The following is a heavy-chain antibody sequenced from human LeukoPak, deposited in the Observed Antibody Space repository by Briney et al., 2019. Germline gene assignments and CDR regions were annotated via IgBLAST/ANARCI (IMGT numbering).Heavy chain of an antibody. CDR1: GYTFTSYY. CDR3: ARDFPYYYDSSGYSASV. V-gene: IGHV1-46*01. CDR2: INPSGGST. J-gene: IGHJ4*02. Sequence: ASVKVSCKASGYTFTSYYMHWVRQAPGQGLEWMGIINPSGGSTSYAQKFQGRVTMTRDTSISTAYMELSRLRSDDTAVYYCARDFPYYYDSSGYSASVWGQGTLVTVSS. D-gene: IGHD3-22*01.